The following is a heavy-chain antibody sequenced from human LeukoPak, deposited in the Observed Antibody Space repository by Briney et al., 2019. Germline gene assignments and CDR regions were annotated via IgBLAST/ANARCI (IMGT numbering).Heavy chain of an antibody. D-gene: IGHD5-12*01. V-gene: IGHV1-69*06. Sequence: ASVKVSCKASGGAFSSYAISWVRQAPGQGLEWMGGIIPIFGTANYAQKFQGRVTITADKSTSTAYMELSSLRSEDTAVYYCARYKDSGYDNDAFDIWGQGTMVTVSS. CDR1: GGAFSSYA. J-gene: IGHJ3*02. CDR3: ARYKDSGYDNDAFDI. CDR2: IIPIFGTA.